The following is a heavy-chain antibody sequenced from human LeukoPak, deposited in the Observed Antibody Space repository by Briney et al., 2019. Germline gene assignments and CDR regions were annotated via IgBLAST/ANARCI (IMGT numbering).Heavy chain of an antibody. CDR3: ARIPGGYSYGYVLEDY. D-gene: IGHD5-18*01. J-gene: IGHJ4*02. CDR1: GYTFTSYD. V-gene: IGHV1-8*01. CDR2: MNPNSGNT. Sequence: ASVKVSCKASGYTFTSYDINWVRQAIGQGLEWMGWMNPNSGNTGYAQKFQGRVTMTRNTSISTAYMELSSLRSEDTAVYYCARIPGGYSYGYVLEDYWGQGTLVTVSS.